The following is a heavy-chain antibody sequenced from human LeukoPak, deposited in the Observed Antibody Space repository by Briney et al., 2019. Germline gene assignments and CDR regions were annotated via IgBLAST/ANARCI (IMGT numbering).Heavy chain of an antibody. J-gene: IGHJ4*02. Sequence: PGGSLRLSCAASGFTFSSHWMSWVRQAPGKGLEWVANINQDGSEKYYVDSVKGRFTVSRDNAKNSLYLQMNSLRAEDTAVYYCARDHFEPGVILDYWGQGDLVTVSP. D-gene: IGHD3-9*01. CDR1: GFTFSSHW. V-gene: IGHV3-7*05. CDR3: ARDHFEPGVILDY. CDR2: INQDGSEK.